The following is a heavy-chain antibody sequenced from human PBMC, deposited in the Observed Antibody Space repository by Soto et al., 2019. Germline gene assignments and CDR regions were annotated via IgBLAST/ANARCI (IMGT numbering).Heavy chain of an antibody. V-gene: IGHV4-4*07. D-gene: IGHD1-1*01. CDR3: VRDGTKTLRDWFDP. CDR1: GASISGFY. J-gene: IGHJ5*02. CDR2: IYATGTT. Sequence: SETLSLTCTVSGASISGFYLSWIRKSAGKGLEWIGRIYATGTTDYNPSLKSRVMMSVDTSKKQFSLKLRSVTAADTAVYYCVRDGTKTLRDWFDPWGQGISVTVSS.